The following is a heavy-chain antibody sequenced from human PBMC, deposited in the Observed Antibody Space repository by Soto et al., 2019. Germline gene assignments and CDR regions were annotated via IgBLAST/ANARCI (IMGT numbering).Heavy chain of an antibody. J-gene: IGHJ2*01. CDR3: ARESHDSLNGTPWVWYFDL. CDR2: INDSGSI. D-gene: IGHD3-9*01. V-gene: IGHV4-34*01. Sequence: QVQLQQWGAGPLRPLETLSLTCGVSGGSFSGYYWAWNRQSPGKGLEWIGEINDSGSINYNPSLKSRVSIGVDTSKNHYSLSLRSVTAAATAVYYCARESHDSLNGTPWVWYFDLCGRGTLVSVSS. CDR1: GGSFSGYY.